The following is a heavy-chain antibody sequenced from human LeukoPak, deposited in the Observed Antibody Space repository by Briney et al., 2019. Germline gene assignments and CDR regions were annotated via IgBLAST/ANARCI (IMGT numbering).Heavy chain of an antibody. CDR3: ARDRPGYNWFDP. Sequence: SETLSLTCTVSGGSISSYYWSWIRQPPGKGLEWIGYIYYSGSTNYNPSLKSRVTISVDTSKNQFSLKLSSVTAADTAMYYCARDRPGYNWFDPWGQGTLVTVSS. CDR2: IYYSGST. D-gene: IGHD2-15*01. J-gene: IGHJ5*02. CDR1: GGSISSYY. V-gene: IGHV4-59*01.